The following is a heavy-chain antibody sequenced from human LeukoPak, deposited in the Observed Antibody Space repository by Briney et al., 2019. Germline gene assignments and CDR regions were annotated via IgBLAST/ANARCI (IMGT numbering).Heavy chain of an antibody. J-gene: IGHJ6*02. D-gene: IGHD2-8*01. CDR2: ISDSDKT. Sequence: PGGSLRLSCAASGFSFSDNFMTWVRQAPGKGPEWVSCISDSDKTYYADSVKGRFTISRDNSKNTLYLQMNSLRAEDTAVYYCAKNGRALDVRGQGTTVTVSS. CDR1: GFSFSDNF. V-gene: IGHV3-23*01. CDR3: AKNGRALDV.